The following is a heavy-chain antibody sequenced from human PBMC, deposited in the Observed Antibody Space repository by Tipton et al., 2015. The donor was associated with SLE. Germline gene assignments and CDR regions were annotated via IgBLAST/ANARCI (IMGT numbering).Heavy chain of an antibody. Sequence: TLSLTCTVSGGSIRSYYWSWIRQPPGKGLEWIGYIYYSGYTNYNPSLKSRVTISVDTSKNQFSLKLSSVTAADTAVYYCARDRKDWFDPWGQGTLVTVSS. D-gene: IGHD1-14*01. CDR3: ARDRKDWFDP. J-gene: IGHJ5*02. CDR1: GGSIRSYY. CDR2: IYYSGYT. V-gene: IGHV4-59*01.